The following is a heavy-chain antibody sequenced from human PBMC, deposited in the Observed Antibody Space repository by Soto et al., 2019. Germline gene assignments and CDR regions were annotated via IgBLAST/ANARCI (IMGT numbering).Heavy chain of an antibody. Sequence: SETLSLTCSVSGGSVIRGSYYWIWIRQPPGKGLEWIGYIYYSGSTNYNPSLKSRVTISVDTSKNQFSLKLSSVTAADTAVYYCARVGFYYDSSGYHTPFDYWGQGTLVTVSS. CDR1: GGSVIRGSYY. V-gene: IGHV4-61*01. CDR2: IYYSGST. D-gene: IGHD3-22*01. J-gene: IGHJ4*02. CDR3: ARVGFYYDSSGYHTPFDY.